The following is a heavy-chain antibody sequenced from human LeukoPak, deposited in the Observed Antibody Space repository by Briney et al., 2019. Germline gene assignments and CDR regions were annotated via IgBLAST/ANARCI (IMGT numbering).Heavy chain of an antibody. CDR1: GDPISSYY. CDR3: ARGFFYYDTSGRGYYFDY. D-gene: IGHD3-22*01. V-gene: IGHV4-59*12. CDR2: IYYSGDI. J-gene: IGHJ4*02. Sequence: TSETLSLTCTVSGDPISSYYWSWFRQPPGKGLEWIGYIYYSGDIKYNPSLKSRVSISVDTSKNQFSLKLSSVTAADTAVYYCARGFFYYDTSGRGYYFDYWGQGTLVTVSS.